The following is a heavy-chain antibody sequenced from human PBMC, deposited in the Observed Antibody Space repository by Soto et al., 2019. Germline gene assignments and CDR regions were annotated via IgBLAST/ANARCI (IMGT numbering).Heavy chain of an antibody. CDR3: TRHTGYDSSLDY. CDR1: GYTFTGHW. D-gene: IGHD5-12*01. V-gene: IGHV5-10-1*01. Sequence: PGESLKISCQGSGYTFTGHWISWVRQMPGKGLEWMGRIDPSDSYTDYSPTVQGHVTMSADKSINTAYLQWSSLQASDTAVYYCTRHTGYDSSLDYWGQGILVTVSS. J-gene: IGHJ4*02. CDR2: IDPSDSYT.